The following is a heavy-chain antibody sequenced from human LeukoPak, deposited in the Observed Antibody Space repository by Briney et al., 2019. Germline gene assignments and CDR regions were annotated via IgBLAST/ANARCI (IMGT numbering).Heavy chain of an antibody. CDR3: AKNGRPVAFYLQRWLRDQEPHFDY. D-gene: IGHD5-18*01. CDR2: ISGSGGST. V-gene: IGHV3-23*01. Sequence: GGSLRLSCAASGFTFSSYAMSWVRQAPGKGLEWVSAISGSGGSTYYADSVKGRFTISRDNSKNTLYLQMNSLRAENTAVYYCAKNGRPVAFYLQRWLRDQEPHFDYRGQGTLGTVSS. CDR1: GFTFSSYA. J-gene: IGHJ4*02.